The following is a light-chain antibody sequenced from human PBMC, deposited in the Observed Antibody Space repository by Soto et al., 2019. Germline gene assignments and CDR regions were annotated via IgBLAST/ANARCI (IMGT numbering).Light chain of an antibody. Sequence: DIQMTQSPSTLSGSVGDRVTITCRASQTISSWLAWYQQKLGKAPKLLIYKASTLKSGVPSRFSGSGSGTEFTLTISSLQPEDFATYYCQHYNSYSEAFGQGTKVELK. CDR2: KAS. V-gene: IGKV1-5*03. CDR3: QHYNSYSEA. J-gene: IGKJ1*01. CDR1: QTISSW.